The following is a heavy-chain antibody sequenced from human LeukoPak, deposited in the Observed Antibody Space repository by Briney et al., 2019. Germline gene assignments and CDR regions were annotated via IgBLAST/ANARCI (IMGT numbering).Heavy chain of an antibody. CDR2: IWYDGSNK. J-gene: IGHJ4*02. CDR1: GFTFSSYG. V-gene: IGHV3-33*01. CDR3: ARDAPGGRYFDY. D-gene: IGHD1-26*01. Sequence: PGGSLRLSCAASGFTFSSYGMHWVRQAPGKGLEGVAVIWYDGSNKDYADSVKGRFTISRDNSKNTLYLQMNSLRVEDTAVYYCARDAPGGRYFDYWGQGTLVTVSP.